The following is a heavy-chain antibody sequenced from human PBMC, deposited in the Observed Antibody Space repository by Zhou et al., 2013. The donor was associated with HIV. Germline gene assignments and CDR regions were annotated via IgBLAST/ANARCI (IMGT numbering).Heavy chain of an antibody. CDR2: ISAYNGNT. CDR3: ARQHGEGGTFPSDY. J-gene: IGHJ4*02. D-gene: IGHD1-26*01. Sequence: QVQLVQSGPEVKKPGASVKVSCKASGYTFTSYDINWVRQVPGQGLEWMGWISAYNGNTIYAQKVQGRVTMTTDTSTSTAYMELRSLRSDDTAVYYCARQHGEGGTFPSDYWGQGTLVTVSS. V-gene: IGHV1-18*01. CDR1: GYTFTSYD.